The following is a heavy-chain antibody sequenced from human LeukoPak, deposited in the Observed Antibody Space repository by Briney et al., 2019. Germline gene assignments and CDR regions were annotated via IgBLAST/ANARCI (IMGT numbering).Heavy chain of an antibody. CDR3: ARPSYGDYYYYGMDV. D-gene: IGHD4-17*01. V-gene: IGHV1-46*01. CDR2: INPSGGST. CDR1: GYTFTSYY. Sequence: ASVKVSCKASGYTFTSYYMHWVRQAPGQGLEWMGIINPSGGSTGYAQKFQGRVTMTRDTSTSTVYMELSSLRSEDTAVYYCARPSYGDYYYYGMDVWGQGTTVTVSS. J-gene: IGHJ6*02.